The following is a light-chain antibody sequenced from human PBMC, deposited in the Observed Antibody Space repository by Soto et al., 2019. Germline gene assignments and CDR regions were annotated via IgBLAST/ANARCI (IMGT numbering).Light chain of an antibody. Sequence: DIQMTQSPSTLSASVGDRVTITCRASQSISSWLAWYQQKPGKAPKLLIYKASSLESGVPSRFSGSGSGTEFTLTISSLQPDFFSTDYRQHYNCYPSPLGP. CDR2: KAS. CDR1: QSISSW. V-gene: IGKV1-5*03. J-gene: IGKJ3*01. CDR3: QHYNCYPSP.